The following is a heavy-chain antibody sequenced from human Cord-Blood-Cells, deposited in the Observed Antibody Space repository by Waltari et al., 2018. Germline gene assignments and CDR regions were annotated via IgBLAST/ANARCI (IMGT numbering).Heavy chain of an antibody. CDR1: GVPLSTARMG. V-gene: IGHV2-26*01. CDR2: IFSNDEK. J-gene: IGHJ4*02. D-gene: IGHD1-26*01. CDR3: ARIGVVGAGYFDY. Sequence: QVTLKESGPVLVKPTEPPPLTCTVSGVPLSTARMGGSWFRQPPGKALEWLAHIFSNDEKSYSTSLKSRLTISKDTSKSQVVLTMTNMDPVDTATYYCARIGVVGAGYFDYWGQGTLVTVSS.